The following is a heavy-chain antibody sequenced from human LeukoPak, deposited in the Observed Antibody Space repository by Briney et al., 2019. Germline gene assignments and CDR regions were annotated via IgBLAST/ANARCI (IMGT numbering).Heavy chain of an antibody. Sequence: SETLSLTCAVYGGSFSGYYWSWIRQPPGKGLEWIGEINHSGSTNYNPSLKSRVTISVDTSKNQFSLKLSSVTAADTAVYYCARVFRIVVVVAARNDAFDIRGQGTMVTVSS. CDR1: GGSFSGYY. J-gene: IGHJ3*02. CDR3: ARVFRIVVVVAARNDAFDI. D-gene: IGHD2-15*01. CDR2: INHSGST. V-gene: IGHV4-34*01.